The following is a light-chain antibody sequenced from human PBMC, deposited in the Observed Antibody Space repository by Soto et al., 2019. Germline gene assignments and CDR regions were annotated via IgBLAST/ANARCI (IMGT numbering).Light chain of an antibody. Sequence: QSVLTQPASVSGSPGQSITISCTGTSSDVGSYNLVSWYQQHPGEAPKLMIYGGTKRPSGVSNRFSGSKSGNTASLIISGLQAEDEADYYCCSYAGITTYYVFGTGTKVTVL. CDR1: SSDVGSYNL. J-gene: IGLJ1*01. CDR3: CSYAGITTYYV. V-gene: IGLV2-23*01. CDR2: GGT.